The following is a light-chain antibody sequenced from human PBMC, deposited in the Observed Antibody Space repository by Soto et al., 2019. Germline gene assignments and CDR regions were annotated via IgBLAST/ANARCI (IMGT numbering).Light chain of an antibody. V-gene: IGKV1-12*01. Sequence: QMTQYPSSVSASVGDRVTITCRASQGISSRLAWYQQKPGKAPNLLIYAASSLQSGVPSRFSGSGFETDFTLTIGSLQPEDFATYYCQQSNSFPLTFGGGTKVDIK. CDR2: AAS. CDR1: QGISSR. J-gene: IGKJ4*01. CDR3: QQSNSFPLT.